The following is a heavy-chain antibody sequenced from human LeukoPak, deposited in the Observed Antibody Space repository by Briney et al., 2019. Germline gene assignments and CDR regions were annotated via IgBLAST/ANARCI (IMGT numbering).Heavy chain of an antibody. J-gene: IGHJ6*02. CDR3: AKDNIQLWLVPLYGMDV. CDR1: GFTFTNYA. D-gene: IGHD5-18*01. Sequence: GGSLRLSCAASGFTFTNYAMIWVRQAPGKGLEWVSAISGSGGSTYYADSVKGRFTISRDNSKNTLYLQMNSLRAEDTAVYYCAKDNIQLWLVPLYGMDVWGQGTTVTVSS. V-gene: IGHV3-23*01. CDR2: ISGSGGST.